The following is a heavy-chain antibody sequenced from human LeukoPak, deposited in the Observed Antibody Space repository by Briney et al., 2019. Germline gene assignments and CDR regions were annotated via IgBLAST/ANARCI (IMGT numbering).Heavy chain of an antibody. V-gene: IGHV1-18*01. CDR1: GYTFTSYG. D-gene: IGHD2-21*02. CDR2: IGAYNGET. Sequence: SSVKVSCKASGYTFTSYGISWVRQAPGQGLEGMGWIGAYNGETNYSKKLQGRVTITRYTYTSTAHMELKSLSDNDPALSDSHRGRLTQDYWGQGTLVTVSS. CDR3: HRGRLTQDY. J-gene: IGHJ4*02.